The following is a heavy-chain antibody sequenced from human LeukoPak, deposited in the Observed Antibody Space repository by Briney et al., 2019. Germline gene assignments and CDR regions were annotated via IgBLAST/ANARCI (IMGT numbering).Heavy chain of an antibody. V-gene: IGHV4-39*02. D-gene: IGHD3-22*01. J-gene: IGHJ5*02. CDR2: IYYSGST. CDR3: ARDRRTYYYDTLPGFDP. CDR1: GGSISSSSYY. Sequence: SETLSLTCTVSGGSISSSSYYWGWIRQPPGKGLEWIGSIYYSGSTYYNPSLKSRVTISVDTSKNQFSLKLSSVTAADTAVYYCARDRRTYYYDTLPGFDPWGQGTLVTVSS.